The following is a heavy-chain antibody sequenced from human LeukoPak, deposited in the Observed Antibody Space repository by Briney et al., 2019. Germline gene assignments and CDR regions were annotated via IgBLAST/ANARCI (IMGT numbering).Heavy chain of an antibody. CDR2: RNPGDSDI. D-gene: IGHD4-17*01. J-gene: IGHJ3*02. CDR3: ARQGTTVTHEGAFDI. CDR1: GYSFTSYW. Sequence: GESLKISCKGSGYSFTSYWIGWVRQMPGKGLEWMGIRNPGDSDIRYSPSFQGQVTISADKSTSTAYLQWSSLKASDTAMYYCARQGTTVTHEGAFDIWGRGTMVTVS. V-gene: IGHV5-51*01.